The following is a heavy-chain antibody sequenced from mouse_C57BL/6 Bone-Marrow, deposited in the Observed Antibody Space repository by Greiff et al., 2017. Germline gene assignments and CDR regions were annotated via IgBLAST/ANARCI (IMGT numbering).Heavy chain of an antibody. CDR2: ISNGGGST. CDR1: GFTFSDYY. Sequence: EVKVVESGGGLVQPGGSLKLSCAASGFTFSDYYMYWVRQTPEKRLEWVAYISNGGGSTYYPDTVKGRFTISRDNAKNTLYLQMSRLKSEDTAMYYCARHDYGSSYAMDYWGQGTSVTVSS. CDR3: ARHDYGSSYAMDY. V-gene: IGHV5-12*01. D-gene: IGHD1-1*01. J-gene: IGHJ4*01.